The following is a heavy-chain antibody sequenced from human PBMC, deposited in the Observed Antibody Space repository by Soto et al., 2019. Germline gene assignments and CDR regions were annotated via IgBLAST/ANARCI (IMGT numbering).Heavy chain of an antibody. CDR2: TYYRSKWYN. CDR3: ARVFGAAWVVGATGQNWFDP. V-gene: IGHV6-1*01. J-gene: IGHJ5*02. D-gene: IGHD1-26*01. CDR1: GDSVSSNSAA. Sequence: KQSQTLSLTCAISGDSVSSNSAAWNWIRQSPSRGLEWLGRTYYRSKWYNDYAVSVKSRITINPDTSKNQFSLQLNSVTPEDTAVYYCARVFGAAWVVGATGQNWFDPWGQGTLVTVSS.